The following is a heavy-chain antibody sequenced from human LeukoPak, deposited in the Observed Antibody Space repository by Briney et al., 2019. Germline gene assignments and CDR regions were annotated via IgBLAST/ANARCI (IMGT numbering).Heavy chain of an antibody. CDR2: INHSGST. J-gene: IGHJ4*02. CDR3: VVYGSVYGSGSYYHFDY. D-gene: IGHD3-10*01. CDR1: GYTFGDYA. V-gene: IGHV4-34*08. Sequence: GSLRLSCTASGYTFGDYAMSWFRQAPGKGLEWIGEINHSGSTNYNPSLKSRVTISVDTSKNQFSLKLSSVTAADTAVYYCVVYGSVYGSGSYYHFDYWGQGTLVTVSS.